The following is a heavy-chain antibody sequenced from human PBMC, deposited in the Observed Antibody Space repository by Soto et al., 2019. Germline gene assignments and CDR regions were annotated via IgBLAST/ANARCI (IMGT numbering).Heavy chain of an antibody. CDR2: INHSGST. J-gene: IGHJ5*02. D-gene: IGHD6-19*01. Sequence: LSLTCAVYGGSFSGYYWSWIRQPPGKGLEWIGEINHSGSTNYNPSLKSRVTISVDTSKNQFSLKLSSVTAADTAVYYCARGRGYSSGWYWFDPWGQGTLVT. V-gene: IGHV4-34*01. CDR1: GGSFSGYY. CDR3: ARGRGYSSGWYWFDP.